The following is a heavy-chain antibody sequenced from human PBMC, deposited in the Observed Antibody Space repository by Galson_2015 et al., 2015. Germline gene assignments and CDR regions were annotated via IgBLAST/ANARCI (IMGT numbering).Heavy chain of an antibody. V-gene: IGHV1-69*06. D-gene: IGHD6-13*01. CDR3: ARASHDAGRTSCPFNY. CDR1: GGSFSMYA. CDR2: ITPIFGTE. Sequence: SVKVSCKASGGSFSMYAIRWVRQAPGKGPQWMGGITPIFGTENYAQKFQGRVTITAEKSTSTVYMELSSLRSEDTAVYYCARASHDAGRTSCPFNYWGQGTLVTVSS. J-gene: IGHJ4*02.